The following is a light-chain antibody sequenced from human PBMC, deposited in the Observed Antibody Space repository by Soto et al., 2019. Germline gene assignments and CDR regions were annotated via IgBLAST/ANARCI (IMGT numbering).Light chain of an antibody. Sequence: DIQMTQSPSTLSASIGDRVTITCRASQNVNTWLAWYQQKPGKAPKLLIYDASYLDSGVPSTFSGSGSGTEFTLTISSLQPDDFATYYCQQYNSYSTFGGGTKVDSK. CDR1: QNVNTW. V-gene: IGKV1-5*01. CDR3: QQYNSYST. CDR2: DAS. J-gene: IGKJ4*01.